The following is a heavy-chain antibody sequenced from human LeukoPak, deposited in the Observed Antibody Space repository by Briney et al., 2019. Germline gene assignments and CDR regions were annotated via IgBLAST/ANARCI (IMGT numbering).Heavy chain of an antibody. CDR2: IYHSGST. J-gene: IGHJ5*02. CDR3: ARDPPSHHCSGGSCYASNWFDP. V-gene: IGHV4-38-2*02. CDR1: GYSISSGYY. D-gene: IGHD2-15*01. Sequence: SSETLSLTCTVSGYSISSGYYWGWIRQPPGKGLEWIGSIYHSGSTYYNPSLKSRVTMSVDTSKNQFSLKLSSVTAADTAVYYCARDPPSHHCSGGSCYASNWFDPWGQGTLVTVSS.